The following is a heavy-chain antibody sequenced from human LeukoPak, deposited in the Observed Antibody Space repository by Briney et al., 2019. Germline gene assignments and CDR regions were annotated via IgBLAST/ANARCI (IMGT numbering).Heavy chain of an antibody. CDR2: IKQDGSEK. D-gene: IGHD3-10*01. J-gene: IGHJ4*02. CDR3: ARGGVRGVIIILFDY. CDR1: GFTFSNYW. V-gene: IGHV3-7*01. Sequence: SGGSLRLPCAASGFTFSNYWMSWVRQAPGKGLEWVANIKQDGSEKYYVDSVKGRFTISRDNSKNTLYLQMNSLRAEDTAVYYCARGGVRGVIIILFDYWGQGTLVTVS.